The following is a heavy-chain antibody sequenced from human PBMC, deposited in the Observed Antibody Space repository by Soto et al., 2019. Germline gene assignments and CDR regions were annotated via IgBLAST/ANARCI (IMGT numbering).Heavy chain of an antibody. Sequence: QLQLQESGPGLVKPSETLSLPCTVSGGSISSSSYYWGWILQPPGKGLEWIGSIYYSGSTYYNPSLKSRVTISVDTSKNQFSLKLSSVTAADTAVYYCARLYGGNSLGRWGQGTLVTVSS. CDR3: ARLYGGNSLGR. J-gene: IGHJ4*02. CDR1: GGSISSSSYY. CDR2: IYYSGST. D-gene: IGHD2-21*02. V-gene: IGHV4-39*01.